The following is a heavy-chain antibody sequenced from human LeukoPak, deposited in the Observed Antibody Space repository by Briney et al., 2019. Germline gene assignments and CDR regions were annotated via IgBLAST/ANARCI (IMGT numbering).Heavy chain of an antibody. CDR3: ARLHSGSTFDY. D-gene: IGHD1-26*01. CDR1: GRSISIYY. Sequence: KSSATLSLTCTLSGRSISIYYCSWIRQPPGKRLEWLGYIYYSGSTNYNPSLKSRVTISVDTSKNQFSLKLSSVTAADTAVYYCARLHSGSTFDYWGQGTLVTVSS. CDR2: IYYSGST. J-gene: IGHJ4*02. V-gene: IGHV4-59*01.